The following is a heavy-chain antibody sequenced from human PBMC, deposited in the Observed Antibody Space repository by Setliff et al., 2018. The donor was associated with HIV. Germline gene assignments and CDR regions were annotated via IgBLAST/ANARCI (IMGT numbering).Heavy chain of an antibody. CDR3: ARDMDYSNPDY. CDR2: ISGYNADT. V-gene: IGHV1-18*01. CDR1: GYRFSTFG. D-gene: IGHD4-4*01. Sequence: GASVKVSCKASGYRFSTFGISWVRQAPGQGLEWMGWISGYNADTDYAQKFQGRVSMTTDISTNTAYMELRSLRSDDTAMYYCARDMDYSNPDYWGQGTLVTVSS. J-gene: IGHJ4*02.